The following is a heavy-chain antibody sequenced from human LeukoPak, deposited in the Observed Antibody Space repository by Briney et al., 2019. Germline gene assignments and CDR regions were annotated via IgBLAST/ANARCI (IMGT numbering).Heavy chain of an antibody. Sequence: PGGSLRLSCVGSGFTFSSYWMTWVRQAPGKGLEWVANIKEDGSEKHYVDSGKGRFTVSRDNAKNSVYLQMNSLRAEDTAVYYCARDEGTMVRGVNWFDPWGQGTLVTVSS. J-gene: IGHJ5*02. V-gene: IGHV3-7*03. CDR1: GFTFSSYW. CDR2: IKEDGSEK. CDR3: ARDEGTMVRGVNWFDP. D-gene: IGHD3-10*01.